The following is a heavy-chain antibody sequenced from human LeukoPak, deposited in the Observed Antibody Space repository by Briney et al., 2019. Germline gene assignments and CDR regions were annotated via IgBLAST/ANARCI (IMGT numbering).Heavy chain of an antibody. Sequence: GASVKVSCKASGYTFTSYYMHRVRPAPGQGLEWMGIINPSGGSTSYAQKFQGRVTMTRDMSTSTVYMELSSLRSEDTAVYYCARDGGGRGYSPMDVWGKGTTVTVSS. CDR1: GYTFTSYY. CDR2: INPSGGST. CDR3: ARDGGGRGYSPMDV. J-gene: IGHJ6*03. D-gene: IGHD5-18*01. V-gene: IGHV1-46*01.